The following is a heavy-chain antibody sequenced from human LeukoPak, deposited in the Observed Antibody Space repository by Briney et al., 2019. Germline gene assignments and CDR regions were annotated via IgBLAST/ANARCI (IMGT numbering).Heavy chain of an antibody. CDR2: VSWDGTT. CDR1: GFIFEYYT. CDR3: AKVLTYESGCSVIDY. D-gene: IGHD3-22*01. J-gene: IGHJ4*02. V-gene: IGHV3-43*01. Sequence: PGGSLRLSCAPSGFIFEYYTMHWVRQAPGKTLEWVSLVSWDGTTYYADSLKGRFTISRDNSKNSLYLQMDSLRTEDTAFYYCAKVLTYESGCSVIDYWGRGTLVTVSS.